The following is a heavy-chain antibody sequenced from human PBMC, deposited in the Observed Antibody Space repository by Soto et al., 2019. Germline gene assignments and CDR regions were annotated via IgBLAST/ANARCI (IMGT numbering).Heavy chain of an antibody. D-gene: IGHD1-1*01. CDR3: AKGLDRASLDF. Sequence: EVQLLESGGTLVQPGGSLRLSCVASGFTFSTHTMNWVRQAPGKGLEWVSRLTADSDDTSYADSIKGRFTISRDNSKNTLYVQMNSLRAEDTAIYYCAKGLDRASLDFWGQGALVTVSS. J-gene: IGHJ4*02. V-gene: IGHV3-23*01. CDR2: LTADSDDT. CDR1: GFTFSTHT.